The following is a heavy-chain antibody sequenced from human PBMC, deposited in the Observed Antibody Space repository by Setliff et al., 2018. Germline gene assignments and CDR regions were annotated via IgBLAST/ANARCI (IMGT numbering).Heavy chain of an antibody. CDR2: IYSSGST. CDR3: ARESRYYYDNLGTLDY. D-gene: IGHD3-22*01. Sequence: SETLSLTCTVSGGSISSGDYYWSWIRQPPGTGLEWIGYIYSSGSTYYNPTRKSRVSISVDTAKNQFSLKLSSVTAADTAVYYCARESRYYYDNLGTLDYWGQGTLVTGSS. CDR1: GGSISSGDYY. J-gene: IGHJ4*02. V-gene: IGHV4-30-4*08.